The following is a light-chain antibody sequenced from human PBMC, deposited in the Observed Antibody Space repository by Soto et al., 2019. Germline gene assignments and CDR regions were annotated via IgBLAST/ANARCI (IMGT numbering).Light chain of an antibody. CDR1: QSVGGN. V-gene: IGKV3-15*01. J-gene: IGKJ1*01. Sequence: EIVMTQYPATLSVSPGERATISCRASQSVGGNLAWYQQKPGQPPRLLIYAASSRPTGIPARLSGSGSGTELPRSISSLQSEDFAVFYLQQYNNWPPWTFGEGTKVEI. CDR2: AAS. CDR3: QQYNNWPPWT.